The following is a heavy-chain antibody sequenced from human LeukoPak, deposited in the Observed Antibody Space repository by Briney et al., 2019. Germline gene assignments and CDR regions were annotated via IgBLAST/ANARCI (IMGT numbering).Heavy chain of an antibody. D-gene: IGHD3-16*01. CDR1: GYTFTSYG. CDR2: IIPILGIA. Sequence: SVKVSCKASGYTFTSYGISWVRQAPGQGLEWMGRIIPILGIANYAQKFQGRVTITADKSTSTAYMELSSLRSEDTAVYYCARGDADFAWHYVGWGQGTLVTGSS. CDR3: ARGDADFAWHYVG. V-gene: IGHV1-69*04. J-gene: IGHJ4*02.